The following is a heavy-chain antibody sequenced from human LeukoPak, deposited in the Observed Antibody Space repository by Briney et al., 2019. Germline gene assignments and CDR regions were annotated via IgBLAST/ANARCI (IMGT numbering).Heavy chain of an antibody. Sequence: SETLSLTCAVYGGSFSGYYWSWIRRPPGKGLEWIGEINHSGSTNYNPSLKSRVTISVDTSKNQFSLKLSSVTAADTAVYYCARGGLLVPAAARFFDYWGQGTLVTVSS. J-gene: IGHJ4*02. CDR3: ARGGLLVPAAARFFDY. D-gene: IGHD2-2*01. CDR2: INHSGST. CDR1: GGSFSGYY. V-gene: IGHV4-34*01.